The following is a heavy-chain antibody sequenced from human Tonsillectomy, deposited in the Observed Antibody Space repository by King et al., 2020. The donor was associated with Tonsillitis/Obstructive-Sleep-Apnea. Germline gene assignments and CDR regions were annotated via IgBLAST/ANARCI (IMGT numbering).Heavy chain of an antibody. CDR2: ISYDGSNK. V-gene: IGHV3-30*04. Sequence: VQLVESGGGVVQPGRSLRLSCAASGFTFSSSAFHWVRQAPGKGLEWVAVISYDGSNKYYADSVKGRFTIFRDNSKNTLYLQMNSLRAEDTAVYYCAREGARGYTEGQGGGMDVWGQGTTVTVSS. J-gene: IGHJ6*02. CDR1: GFTFSSSA. D-gene: IGHD5-18*01. CDR3: AREGARGYTEGQGGGMDV.